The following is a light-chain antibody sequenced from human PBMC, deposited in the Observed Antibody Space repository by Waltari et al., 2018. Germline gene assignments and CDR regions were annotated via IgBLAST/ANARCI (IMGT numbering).Light chain of an antibody. CDR2: VNSDGSH. V-gene: IGLV4-69*01. J-gene: IGLJ3*02. CDR3: QTGGHGTWV. CDR1: SGHTNNI. Sequence: QLVLTQSPSASAPLGASVKLTCTLSSGHTNNIIAWHQQHPTKGPRYLMKVNSDGSHNKGDNIPERFSGSSSGADRYLTISSLQSEDEADYYCQTGGHGTWVFGGGTKLTVL.